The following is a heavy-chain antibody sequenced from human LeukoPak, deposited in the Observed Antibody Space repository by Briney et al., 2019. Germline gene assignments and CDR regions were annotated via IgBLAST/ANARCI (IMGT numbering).Heavy chain of an antibody. V-gene: IGHV3-30*18. Sequence: GGSLRLSCAASGFTFSSYGMHWVRQAPGKGLEWVAVISYDGSNKYYADSVKGRFTISRDNSKNTLYLQMNSLRAEDTAVYYCANPPDTAMVWGQGTLVTVSS. CDR3: ANPPDTAMV. D-gene: IGHD5-18*01. CDR2: ISYDGSNK. J-gene: IGHJ4*02. CDR1: GFTFSSYG.